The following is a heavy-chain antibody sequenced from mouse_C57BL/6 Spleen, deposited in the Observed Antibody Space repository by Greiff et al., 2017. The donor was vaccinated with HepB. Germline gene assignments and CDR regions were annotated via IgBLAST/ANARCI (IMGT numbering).Heavy chain of an antibody. V-gene: IGHV3-6*01. CDR3: ARDRGDYDGDWYFDV. D-gene: IGHD2-4*01. J-gene: IGHJ1*03. CDR1: GYSITSGYY. Sequence: VQLKESGPGLVKPSQSLSLTCSVTGYSITSGYYWNWIRQFPGNKLEWMGYISYDGSNNYNPYLKNRISITRDTSKNQFFLKLNSVTTEDTATYYCARDRGDYDGDWYFDVWGTGTTVTVSS. CDR2: ISYDGSN.